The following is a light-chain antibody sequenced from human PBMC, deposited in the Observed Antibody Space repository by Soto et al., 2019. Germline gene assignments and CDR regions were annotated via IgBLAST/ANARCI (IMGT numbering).Light chain of an antibody. J-gene: IGKJ1*01. V-gene: IGKV3-11*01. Sequence: EIVVTQSPASLSLSAGDRATISCRASQGISSYLAWYQQKPDKAPRLLIYDASNMETGIPARFSGSGSGTDFTLTISSLQPEDFATYYCHQPNTWPWTFGQGTKVEMK. CDR1: QGISSY. CDR3: HQPNTWPWT. CDR2: DAS.